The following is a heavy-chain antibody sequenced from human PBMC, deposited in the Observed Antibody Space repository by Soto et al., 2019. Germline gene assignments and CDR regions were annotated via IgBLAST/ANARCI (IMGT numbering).Heavy chain of an antibody. CDR3: AKDESFSSRTYGMDV. CDR2: ITNSGGVT. Sequence: GGSLRLSCTVSGLTFSSHAMTWVRQAPGKGLEWVSVITNSGGVTYYANSVKGRFTISRDNSKNTLYLQMNGLRAEDTAVYYCAKDESFSSRTYGMDVWGQGTTVTVSS. J-gene: IGHJ6*02. CDR1: GLTFSSHA. V-gene: IGHV3-23*01. D-gene: IGHD6-19*01.